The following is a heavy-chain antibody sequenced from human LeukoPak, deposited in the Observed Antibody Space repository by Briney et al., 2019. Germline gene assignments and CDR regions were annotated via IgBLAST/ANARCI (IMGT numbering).Heavy chain of an antibody. J-gene: IGHJ4*02. CDR2: ISGSGGST. CDR3: AKVPYYDFWSGYNFDY. D-gene: IGHD3-3*01. Sequence: GGSLRLSCAASGFTFSSYAMSWVRQAPGKGLEWVSAISGSGGSTYYADSVKGRFTISRDNSKNTLYLQMNSLRAEDTAVYYCAKVPYYDFWSGYNFDYWGQGTLVTVSS. V-gene: IGHV3-23*01. CDR1: GFTFSSYA.